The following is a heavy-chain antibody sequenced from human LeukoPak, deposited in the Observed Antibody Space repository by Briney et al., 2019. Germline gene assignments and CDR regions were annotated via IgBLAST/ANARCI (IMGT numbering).Heavy chain of an antibody. Sequence: GGSLRLSCAASGLTFSRYWMHWVRQAPGKGLVWASRINSDGSSTSYADSVKGRFTISRDNAKNTLYLQMNSLRAEDTAVYYCATLGRVDVADYWGQGTLVTVSS. D-gene: IGHD7-27*01. CDR3: ATLGRVDVADY. V-gene: IGHV3-74*01. CDR1: GLTFSRYW. J-gene: IGHJ4*02. CDR2: INSDGSST.